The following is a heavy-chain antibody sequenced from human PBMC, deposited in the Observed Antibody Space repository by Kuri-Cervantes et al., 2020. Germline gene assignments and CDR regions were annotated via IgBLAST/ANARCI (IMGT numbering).Heavy chain of an antibody. Sequence: LPVAFASDSIINSSCYWGWIRQPPGKGLEWIGSIYYSGSTYYNPSLKSRVTISVDTSKNQFSLKLSSVTAADTAVYYCARDQGSDYYDSSGDAAFDIWGQGTMVTVSS. CDR2: IYYSGST. D-gene: IGHD3-22*01. CDR1: SDSIINSSCY. CDR3: ARDQGSDYYDSSGDAAFDI. J-gene: IGHJ3*02. V-gene: IGHV4-39*02.